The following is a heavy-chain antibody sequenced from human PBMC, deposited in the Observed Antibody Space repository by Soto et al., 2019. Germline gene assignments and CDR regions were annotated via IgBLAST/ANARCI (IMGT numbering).Heavy chain of an antibody. J-gene: IGHJ4*02. D-gene: IGHD2-15*01. CDR1: GFTFSKYW. CDR3: SRDVVVGAKALNY. CDR2: IKEDGSEK. V-gene: IGHV3-7*01. Sequence: PGGSLRLSCAASGFTFSKYWMTWVRQAPGKGLEWVANIKEDGSEKHYVDSVKGRFTISRDNAKNSLYLQMNSLRVEDTAVYFCSRDVVVGAKALNYWGQGALVTVSS.